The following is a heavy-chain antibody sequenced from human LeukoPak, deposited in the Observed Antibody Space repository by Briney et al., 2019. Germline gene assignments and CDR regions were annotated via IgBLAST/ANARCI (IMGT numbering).Heavy chain of an antibody. J-gene: IGHJ4*02. CDR1: GGSISSGDYY. D-gene: IGHD1-26*01. CDR2: IYYSGSN. V-gene: IGHV4-30-4*08. CDR3: ARVREWELSYFDY. Sequence: PSETLSLTCTVSGGSISSGDYYWSWIRQPPGKGLEWIGYIYYSGSNYYNPSLKSRVTISVDTSKNQFSLKLSSVTAADTAVYYCARVREWELSYFDYWGQGTLVTVSS.